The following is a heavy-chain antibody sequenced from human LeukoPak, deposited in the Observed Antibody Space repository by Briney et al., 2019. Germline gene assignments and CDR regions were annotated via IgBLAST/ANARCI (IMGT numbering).Heavy chain of an antibody. V-gene: IGHV3-74*01. CDR3: VSFYETY. CDR2: INSDGSWT. CDR1: GFRFSDYW. Sequence: GGSLRLSCVVSGFRFSDYWMHWVRQAPGKGLVWVSHINSDGSWTSYADSVKGRFTISKDNAKNTVYLQMNSLRAEDTAVYYCVSFYETYWGRGTLVTVSS. J-gene: IGHJ4*02. D-gene: IGHD2/OR15-2a*01.